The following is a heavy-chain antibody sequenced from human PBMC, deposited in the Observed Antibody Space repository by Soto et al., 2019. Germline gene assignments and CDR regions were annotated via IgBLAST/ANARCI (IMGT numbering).Heavy chain of an antibody. CDR1: GYTFTSYG. J-gene: IGHJ6*02. V-gene: IGHV1-18*01. Sequence: ASVKVSCKASGYTFTSYGISWVRQAPGQGLEWMGWISAYNGNTNYAQKLQGRVTMTTDTSTSTAYMELSSLRSDDTAVYYCARDPWFGELLYMTYGMDVWGQGTTVTVSS. CDR3: ARDPWFGELLYMTYGMDV. CDR2: ISAYNGNT. D-gene: IGHD3-10*01.